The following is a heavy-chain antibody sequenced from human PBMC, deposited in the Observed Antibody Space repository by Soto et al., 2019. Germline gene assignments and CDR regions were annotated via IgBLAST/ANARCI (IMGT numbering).Heavy chain of an antibody. CDR1: GGSFSSYY. V-gene: IGHV4-34*01. CDR2: VTQSGTI. D-gene: IGHD6-13*01. J-gene: IGHJ5*02. Sequence: QVQLQQWGAGLLKPSETLSLTCAVYGGSFSSYYWNWIRRPPGKGLEWIGEVTQSGTINYNPSLKSRVTMSVDTSKNQFSLRLISVTAADTAVYYCSRSYSGPFDPWGQGTLVTVS. CDR3: SRSYSGPFDP.